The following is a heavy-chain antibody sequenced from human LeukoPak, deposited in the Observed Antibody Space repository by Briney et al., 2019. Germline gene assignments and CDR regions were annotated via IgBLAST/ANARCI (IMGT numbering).Heavy chain of an antibody. CDR3: AKDWNALTDY. J-gene: IGHJ4*02. V-gene: IGHV3-23*01. CDR2: ISGSGGST. D-gene: IGHD1-1*01. Sequence: AGGSLRLSCAASGFTVSSNYMSWVRQAPGKGLEWVSAISGSGGSTYYADSVKGRFTISRDNSKNTLYLQMNSLRAEDTAVYYCAKDWNALTDYWGQGTLVTVSS. CDR1: GFTVSSNY.